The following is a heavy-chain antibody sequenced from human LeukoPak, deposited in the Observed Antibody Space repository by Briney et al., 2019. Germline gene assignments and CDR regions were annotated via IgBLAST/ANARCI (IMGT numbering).Heavy chain of an antibody. CDR3: ARGRRSIAARPAWFDP. CDR1: GGSISSGGYY. CDR2: IYYSGST. J-gene: IGHJ5*02. V-gene: IGHV4-31*03. Sequence: SEILSLTCTVSGGSISSGGYYWSWIRQHPGKGLEWIGYIYYSGSTYYNPSLKSRVTISVDTSKNQFSLKLSSVTAADTAVYYCARGRRSIAARPAWFDPWGQGTLVTVSS. D-gene: IGHD6-6*01.